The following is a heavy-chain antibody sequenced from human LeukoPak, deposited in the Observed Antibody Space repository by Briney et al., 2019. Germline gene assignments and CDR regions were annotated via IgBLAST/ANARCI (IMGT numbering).Heavy chain of an antibody. D-gene: IGHD5-12*01. CDR2: IYYSGST. CDR3: ARDSSGYDTLDY. Sequence: SETLSLTCTVSGGSISSYYWSWIRQPPGKGLEWIGYIYYSGSTYYNPSLTSRVTISVDTSKNQFSLKLSSVTAADTAVYYCARDSSGYDTLDYWGQGTLVTVSS. CDR1: GGSISSYY. V-gene: IGHV4-59*01. J-gene: IGHJ4*02.